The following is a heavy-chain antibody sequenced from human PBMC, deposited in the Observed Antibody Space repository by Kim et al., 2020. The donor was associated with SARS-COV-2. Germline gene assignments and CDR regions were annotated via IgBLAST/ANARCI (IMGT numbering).Heavy chain of an antibody. Sequence: SETLSLTCTVSGDSISDYYWSLIRQPPGKGLEWIGHISSIGSTTYNPSLKSRVTISVDTSNMQFFLKLTSVTAADTAVYFCARYYSGSSYGFFDYLGPG. CDR1: GDSISDYY. CDR2: ISSIGST. V-gene: IGHV4-59*01. J-gene: IGHJ4*02. CDR3: ARYYSGSSYGFFDY. D-gene: IGHD5-18*01.